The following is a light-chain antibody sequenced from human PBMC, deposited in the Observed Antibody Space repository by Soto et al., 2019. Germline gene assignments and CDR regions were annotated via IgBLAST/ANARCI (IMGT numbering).Light chain of an antibody. J-gene: IGKJ1*01. CDR2: DAS. V-gene: IGKV1-5*01. CDR3: QQYTNTNNPWM. CDR1: HSISSW. Sequence: DIRINDSPSAVSAYVGDRVSITCRASHSISSWLALYQQKPGKAPKLLIYDASSLESGVPSRFSGSGSGTEFTLIISGLQPDDSATYYCQQYTNTNNPWMFGHGTKVAIK.